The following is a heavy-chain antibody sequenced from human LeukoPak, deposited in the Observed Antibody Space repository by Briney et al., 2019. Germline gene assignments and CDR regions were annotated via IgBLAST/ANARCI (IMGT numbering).Heavy chain of an antibody. D-gene: IGHD1-26*01. CDR3: AKTSSGSYQFDY. Sequence: GRSLRLSCAASGFTFDDYAMHWVRQAPGKGLEWVSGISWNSGSIGYAVSVKGRFTISRDNAKNSLYLQMNSLRAEDTALYYCAKTSSGSYQFDYWGQGTLVTVSS. V-gene: IGHV3-9*01. J-gene: IGHJ4*02. CDR2: ISWNSGSI. CDR1: GFTFDDYA.